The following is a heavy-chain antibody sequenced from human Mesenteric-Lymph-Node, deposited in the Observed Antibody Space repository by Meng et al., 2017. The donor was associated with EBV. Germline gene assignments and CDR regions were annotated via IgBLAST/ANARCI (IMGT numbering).Heavy chain of an antibody. D-gene: IGHD2-21*01. Sequence: QLQRQQWCAGLLKPSESLFLTCDVYGGSFSVYYWSWSRQPPGKGLEWIGEINHSGSTNYNPSLTSRVTISVDTSKNHFSLKLTSVTAADTAVYYCARAFCGGDCSHFDYWGQGTLVTVSS. CDR3: ARAFCGGDCSHFDY. V-gene: IGHV4-34*01. J-gene: IGHJ4*02. CDR2: INHSGST. CDR1: GGSFSVYY.